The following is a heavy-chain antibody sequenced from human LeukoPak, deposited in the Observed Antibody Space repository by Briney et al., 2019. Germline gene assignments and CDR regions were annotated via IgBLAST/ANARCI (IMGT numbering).Heavy chain of an antibody. CDR1: GFTFSSHG. D-gene: IGHD1-26*01. CDR3: ARDLTAGISYSGSYYPMDV. Sequence: PGGSLRLSCAASGFTFSSHGMNWVRQAPGKGLEWVSGISGSGDTTYYADSVKGRFTISRDNSKNTLYLQMNSLRAEDTAVYYCARDLTAGISYSGSYYPMDVWGKGTTVTISS. J-gene: IGHJ6*03. CDR2: ISGSGDTT. V-gene: IGHV3-23*01.